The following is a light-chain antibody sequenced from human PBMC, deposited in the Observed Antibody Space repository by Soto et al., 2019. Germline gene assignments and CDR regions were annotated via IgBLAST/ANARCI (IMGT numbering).Light chain of an antibody. J-gene: IGKJ1*01. CDR2: GAS. Sequence: EIVLPQPPGTLSLSPGARTTLSWTVSQSLTNSFITWYQQKPGQAPRLLIYGASTRATGIPARFSGSGSGTEFTLTISSLQSEDFAVYFCQQYNIWPQTFGQGTKVDIK. V-gene: IGKV3-15*01. CDR3: QQYNIWPQT. CDR1: QSLTNS.